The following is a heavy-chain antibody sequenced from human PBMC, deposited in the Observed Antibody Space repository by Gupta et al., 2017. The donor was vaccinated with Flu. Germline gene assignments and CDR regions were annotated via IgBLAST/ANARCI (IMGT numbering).Heavy chain of an antibody. CDR2: ISGSGKDT. CDR1: GFTFSRHA. J-gene: IGHJ4*02. Sequence: EVQLLESGGGLVQPGGSVRLPCAASGFTFSRHARSWVRQAPGRGLGPLSTISGSGKDTYYADSVQGRFTISRDNSKNTLFLQLNSLTADDTGVYYCAKDPDSNVLSCPDNCGPETLVTVSS. CDR3: AKDPDSNVLSCPDN. V-gene: IGHV3-23*01. D-gene: IGHD2-15*01.